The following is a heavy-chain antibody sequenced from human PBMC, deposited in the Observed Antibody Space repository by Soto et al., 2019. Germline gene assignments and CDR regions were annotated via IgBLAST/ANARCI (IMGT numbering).Heavy chain of an antibody. CDR3: GRGNGHNNNYMDV. Sequence: PGGSLRLSCAASGFTFSRYSMNWVRQAPGKGLEWVSYISSSSNSIYYADSVKGRFTISRDNAKNSLHLQMNSLRAEDTAVYHCGRGNGHNNNYMDVWGKGTTVTVSS. CDR1: GFTFSRYS. CDR2: ISSSSNSI. V-gene: IGHV3-48*01. D-gene: IGHD1-20*01. J-gene: IGHJ6*03.